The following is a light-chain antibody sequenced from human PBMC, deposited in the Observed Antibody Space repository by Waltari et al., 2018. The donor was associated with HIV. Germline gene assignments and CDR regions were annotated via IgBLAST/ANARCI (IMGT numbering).Light chain of an antibody. J-gene: IGKJ2*01. CDR2: GAS. CDR3: HQYNNWPYT. Sequence: MMQSPDILPVSPGEGVTLTCRASQSVNTNVAWYQQRPGQAPRLLIYGASTRAAGFPARFSGGGSGTEFTLTISGLQSEDFALYFCHQYNNWPYTFGQGTKLDIK. CDR1: QSVNTN. V-gene: IGKV3-15*01.